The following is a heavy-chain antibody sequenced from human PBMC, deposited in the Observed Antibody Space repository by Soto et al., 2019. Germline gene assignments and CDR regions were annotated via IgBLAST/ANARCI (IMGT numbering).Heavy chain of an antibody. D-gene: IGHD6-19*01. V-gene: IGHV4-39*01. Sequence: TLSLTCTVSGGSISSSSYYWGWIRQPPGKGLEWIGSIYYSGSTYYNPSLKSRVTISVDTSKNQFSLKLSSVTAADTAVYYCARLYSGYSSGWYRYYYGMDVWGQGTTVTVSS. CDR2: IYYSGST. CDR1: GGSISSSSYY. J-gene: IGHJ6*02. CDR3: ARLYSGYSSGWYRYYYGMDV.